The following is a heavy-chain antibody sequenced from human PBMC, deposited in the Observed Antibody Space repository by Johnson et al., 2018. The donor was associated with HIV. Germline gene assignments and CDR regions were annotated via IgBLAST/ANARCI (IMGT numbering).Heavy chain of an antibody. CDR1: GFTFSSYW. V-gene: IGHV3-7*01. CDR3: AREYYYDSSGTPVFDI. CDR2: IKQDGSEK. D-gene: IGHD3-22*01. J-gene: IGHJ3*02. Sequence: VQLVESGGGLVQPGGSLRLSCAASGFTFSSYWMSWVRQAPGKGLESVANIKQDGSEKYYVDSVKGRFTISRDNAKNSLYLQMNSLRAEDTAVYYCAREYYYDSSGTPVFDIWGQGTMFTVSS.